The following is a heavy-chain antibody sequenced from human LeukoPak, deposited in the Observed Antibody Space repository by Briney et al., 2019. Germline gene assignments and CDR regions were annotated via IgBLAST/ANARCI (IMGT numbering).Heavy chain of an antibody. CDR2: LSFDGAHK. J-gene: IGHJ4*02. CDR1: GFTFRHYA. V-gene: IGHV3-30*04. Sequence: GGALRLSCAASGFTFRHYAVHWVRQAPGRGLEWVAVLSFDGAHKYYAESVKGRFTISKDNANNSLFLQMDSLRLEDTALYYCVRARAVGLDYWGQGTLVTVSS. CDR3: VRARAVGLDY. D-gene: IGHD1-26*01.